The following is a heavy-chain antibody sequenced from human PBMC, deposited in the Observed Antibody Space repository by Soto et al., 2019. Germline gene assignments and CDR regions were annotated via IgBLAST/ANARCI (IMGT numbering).Heavy chain of an antibody. CDR3: ARDRLVAATSAPPYCYYGMDV. CDR1: GFTFSSYI. J-gene: IGHJ6*02. D-gene: IGHD2-15*01. V-gene: IGHV3-21*01. Sequence: PGGSLRLSCATSGFTFSSYIMNWVRQSPGMGLEWVSSISSSSRYIYYADSVRGRFTISRDNAKNSLYLQINSLRAEDTAVYYCARDRLVAATSAPPYCYYGMDVWGQGTTVTVSS. CDR2: ISSSSRYI.